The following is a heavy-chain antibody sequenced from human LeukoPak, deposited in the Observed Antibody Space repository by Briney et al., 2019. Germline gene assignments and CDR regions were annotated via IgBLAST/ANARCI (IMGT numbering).Heavy chain of an antibody. V-gene: IGHV1-3*01. CDR3: ARDSIAARPFFY. D-gene: IGHD6-6*01. Sequence: ASVKVSCKASGYTFTSYAMHWVRQAPGQRLEWMGWINAGNGNTKYSQKFQGRVTITRDTSASTAYMELSSLRSEDTAVYYCARDSIAARPFFYWGQGTLVTVSS. J-gene: IGHJ4*02. CDR2: INAGNGNT. CDR1: GYTFTSYA.